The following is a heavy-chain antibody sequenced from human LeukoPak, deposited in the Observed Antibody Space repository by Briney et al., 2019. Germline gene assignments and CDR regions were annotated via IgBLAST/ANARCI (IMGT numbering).Heavy chain of an antibody. CDR2: ISGSGGST. CDR1: GFTFSSYA. Sequence: GSLRLSCAASGFTFSSYAMSWVRQAPGKGLEWVSAISGSGGSTYYADSAKGRFTISRDNSKNTLYLQMNSLRAEDTAVYYCAKSGGFGHVGNWFDPWGQGTLVTVSS. D-gene: IGHD3-10*01. J-gene: IGHJ5*02. CDR3: AKSGGFGHVGNWFDP. V-gene: IGHV3-23*01.